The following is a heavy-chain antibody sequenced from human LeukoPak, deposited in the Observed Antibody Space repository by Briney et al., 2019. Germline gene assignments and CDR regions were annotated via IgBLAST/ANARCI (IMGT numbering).Heavy chain of an antibody. CDR2: IYTSGST. V-gene: IGHV4-4*07. CDR1: GGSINSYY. Sequence: SETLSLTCTVSGGSINSYYWGWIRQPAGKGLEWIGRIYTSGSTNHNPSLKSRVTISVDTSKNQFSLNLTSATAADTAMYYCARAGYTSSYYSLDYWGQGTLVTVSS. D-gene: IGHD1-26*01. J-gene: IGHJ4*02. CDR3: ARAGYTSSYYSLDY.